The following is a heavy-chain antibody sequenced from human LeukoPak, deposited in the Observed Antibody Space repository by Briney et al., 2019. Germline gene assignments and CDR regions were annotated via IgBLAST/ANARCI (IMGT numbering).Heavy chain of an antibody. V-gene: IGHV3-21*01. CDR2: ISSGSSYI. CDR1: GFTFSIYI. D-gene: IGHD2-15*01. J-gene: IGHJ4*02. CDR3: ARAGSGDY. Sequence: GGSLRLSCAASGFTFSIYIMNWVRQAPGEGLEWVSSISSGSSYIYYAESMKGGVTISRDNAKNPLYLQMNRLRAEDTAAYYCARAGSGDYWGQGTLVTVSS.